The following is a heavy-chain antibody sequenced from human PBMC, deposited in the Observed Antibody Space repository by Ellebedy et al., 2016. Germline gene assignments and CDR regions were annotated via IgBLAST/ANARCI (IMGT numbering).Heavy chain of an antibody. D-gene: IGHD2-21*01. J-gene: IGHJ6*02. Sequence: GESLKISXKGSGYSFTSYWISWVRQMPGKGLEWMGRIDPSDSYTNYSPSFQGHVTISADKSISTAYLQWSSLKASDTAMYYCASIYCGGDCYYGMDVWGQGTTVTVSS. V-gene: IGHV5-10-1*01. CDR3: ASIYCGGDCYYGMDV. CDR2: IDPSDSYT. CDR1: GYSFTSYW.